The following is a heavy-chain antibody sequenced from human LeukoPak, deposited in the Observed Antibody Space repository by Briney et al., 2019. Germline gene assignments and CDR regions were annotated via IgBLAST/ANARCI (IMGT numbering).Heavy chain of an antibody. CDR3: TRTYSSSFIDY. CDR1: GGSISTYY. V-gene: IGHV4-59*01. J-gene: IGHJ4*02. CDR2: IFYTGST. Sequence: SETLSLTCTVSGGSISTYYWSWIRQPPGKGLEWLGYIFYTGSTNYNPSLKSRVTMSIDTSKNQFSLKLSSVTAADTAVYYCTRTYSSSFIDYWGQGALVTVSS. D-gene: IGHD6-6*01.